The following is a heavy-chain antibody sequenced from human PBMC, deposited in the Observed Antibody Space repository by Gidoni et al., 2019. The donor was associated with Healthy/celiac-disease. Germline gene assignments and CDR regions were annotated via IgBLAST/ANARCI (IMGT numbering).Heavy chain of an antibody. CDR2: INSDGRST. CDR3: ARARPSSVAFDY. CDR1: GLTFSSYW. D-gene: IGHD6-6*01. J-gene: IGHJ4*02. V-gene: IGHV3-74*02. Sequence: EVQLVESVGGLVQPGGSLRLSCAASGLTFSSYWMHGVRQAPGKGLVWVSRINSDGRSTSYADSVKGRFPISRDNAKNTLYLHMNSLVAEDTAVYYCARARPSSVAFDYWGQGTLVTVSS.